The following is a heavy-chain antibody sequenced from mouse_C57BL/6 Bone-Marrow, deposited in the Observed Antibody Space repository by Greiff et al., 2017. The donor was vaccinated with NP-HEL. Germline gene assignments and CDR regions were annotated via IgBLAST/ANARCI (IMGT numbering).Heavy chain of an antibody. J-gene: IGHJ2*01. CDR2: IYPGSGST. CDR1: GYTFTSYW. V-gene: IGHV1-55*01. D-gene: IGHD2-4*01. Sequence: QVHVKQPGAELVKPGASVKMSCKASGYTFTSYWITWVKQRPGQGLEWIGDIYPGSGSTNYNEKFKSKATLTVDTSSSTAYMQLSSLTSEDSAVYYCARENYDYDGLDYWGQGTTLTVSS. CDR3: ARENYDYDGLDY.